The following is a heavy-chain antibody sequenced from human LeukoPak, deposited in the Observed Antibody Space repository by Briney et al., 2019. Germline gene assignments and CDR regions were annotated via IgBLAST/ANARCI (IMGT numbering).Heavy chain of an antibody. D-gene: IGHD3-10*01. V-gene: IGHV3-15*01. CDR1: GFTFTNAW. CDR2: IKSKTDGATT. CDR3: TIDHILSSGSYYNPSWLDP. J-gene: IGHJ5*02. Sequence: PGGSLRLSCAASGFTFTNAWMSWVRQAPGKGLEWVGRIKSKTDGATTDYAAPVKGRFTISRDDSENTLYLQMNSLKTEDAAVYYCTIDHILSSGSYYNPSWLDPWGQGTLVTVSS.